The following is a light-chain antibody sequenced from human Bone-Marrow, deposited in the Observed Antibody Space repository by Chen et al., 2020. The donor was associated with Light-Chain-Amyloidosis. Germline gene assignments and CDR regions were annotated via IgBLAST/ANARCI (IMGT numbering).Light chain of an antibody. CDR1: DLPTKY. Sequence: SYELTQPPSVSVSPGQTARITCSGDDLPTKYAYWYQQNPGQAPVLVIHRDTERPSGISERFSGSSSGTTATLTIIGVQAEDEADYHCQSADSSGTYEVIFGGGTKLTVL. J-gene: IGLJ2*01. V-gene: IGLV3-25*03. CDR3: QSADSSGTYEVI. CDR2: RDT.